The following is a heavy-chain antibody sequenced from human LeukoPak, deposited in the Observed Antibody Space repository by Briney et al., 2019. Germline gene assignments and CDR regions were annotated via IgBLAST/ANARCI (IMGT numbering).Heavy chain of an antibody. Sequence: GGSLRLSCAASGFTFSSYAMHWVRQAPGKGLEWVAVISYDGSNKYYADSVKGRFTISRDNSENTLYLQMNSPRAEDTAVYYCARDGTLGAFDYWGQGTLVTVSS. CDR1: GFTFSSYA. D-gene: IGHD3-16*01. CDR3: ARDGTLGAFDY. J-gene: IGHJ4*02. V-gene: IGHV3-30-3*01. CDR2: ISYDGSNK.